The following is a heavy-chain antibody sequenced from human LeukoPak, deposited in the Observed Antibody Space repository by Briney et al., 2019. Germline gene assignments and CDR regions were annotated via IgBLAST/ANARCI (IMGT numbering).Heavy chain of an antibody. D-gene: IGHD3-3*01. CDR1: GFTFSSSA. CDR3: ARGVVIIPHCFDY. Sequence: PGGSLRLSCAASGFTFSSSAMTWVRQAPGKGLEWVSTITGSDDRTYYADSVKGRFTISRDNAKNSLYLQMNSLRAEDTAVYYCARGVVIIPHCFDYWGQGTLVTVSS. CDR2: ITGSDDRT. V-gene: IGHV3-23*01. J-gene: IGHJ4*02.